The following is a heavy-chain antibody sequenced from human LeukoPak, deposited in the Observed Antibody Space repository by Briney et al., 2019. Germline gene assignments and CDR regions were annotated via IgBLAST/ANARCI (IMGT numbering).Heavy chain of an antibody. Sequence: GGSLRLSCAASGFIFSNYAMSWVRQAPWKGLKWVSAINSTSSSTDYADSVKSRFIISRDNPQNSLCPQINRMRAEDTAVYYCAKGTLDIFVVPAAAMVYYFDYWGQGTLVTVSS. V-gene: IGHV3-23*01. CDR2: INSTSSST. CDR1: GFIFSNYA. D-gene: IGHD2-2*01. CDR3: AKGTLDIFVVPAAAMVYYFDY. J-gene: IGHJ4*02.